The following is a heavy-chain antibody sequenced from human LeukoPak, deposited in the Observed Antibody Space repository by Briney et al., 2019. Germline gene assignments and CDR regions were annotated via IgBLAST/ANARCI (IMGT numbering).Heavy chain of an antibody. CDR1: GYTFTSYA. CDR3: ARDLGGYYRGWFDP. D-gene: IGHD3-22*01. V-gene: IGHV7-4-1*02. Sequence: ASVKVSCKASGYTFTSYAMNWVRQAPGQGLEWMGWININTGNPTYAQGFTGQFVFSLDTSVSTAYLQTSSLKAEDTAVYYCARDLGGYYRGWFDPWGQGTLVTVSS. CDR2: ININTGNP. J-gene: IGHJ5*02.